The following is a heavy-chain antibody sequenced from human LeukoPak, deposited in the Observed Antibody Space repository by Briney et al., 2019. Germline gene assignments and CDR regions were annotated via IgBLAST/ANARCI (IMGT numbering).Heavy chain of an antibody. Sequence: PGGSLRLSCAASGFTFSSYAMSWVRQAPGKGLEWVSAISGSGGSSYYADSVKGRFTISRDNSKNTLFLQMSSLRAEDTATYYCAKMPGRVPAGALDYWGQGTLVTVSS. CDR1: GFTFSSYA. J-gene: IGHJ4*02. D-gene: IGHD2-2*01. CDR2: ISGSGGSS. V-gene: IGHV3-23*01. CDR3: AKMPGRVPAGALDY.